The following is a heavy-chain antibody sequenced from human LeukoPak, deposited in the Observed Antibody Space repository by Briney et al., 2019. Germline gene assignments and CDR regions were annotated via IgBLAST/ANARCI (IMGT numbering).Heavy chain of an antibody. Sequence: GGSLRLSCAASGFTFSDYYMSWIRQAPGKGLEWVSYISSSGSTIYYADSVKGRFTISMDNAKNSLYLQMNSLRAEDTAVYYCAVTPYSWYDRAIDYWGQGTLVTVSS. V-gene: IGHV3-11*04. J-gene: IGHJ4*02. D-gene: IGHD6-13*01. CDR1: GFTFSDYY. CDR2: ISSSGSTI. CDR3: AVTPYSWYDRAIDY.